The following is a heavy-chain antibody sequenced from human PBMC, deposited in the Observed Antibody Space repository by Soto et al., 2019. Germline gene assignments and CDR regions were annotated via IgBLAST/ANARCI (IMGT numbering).Heavy chain of an antibody. CDR2: ISSSGGNT. V-gene: IGHV3-23*01. Sequence: QPGGSLRLSCAASGFTFSDYAMTWVRQAPGKGLEWVSGISSSGGNTYYADSVKGRFTITRDNSKNTLSLQMDSLRAEDTAVYYCAKNGASSKTWYMWYYALDVWGQGTTVTVSS. D-gene: IGHD6-13*01. J-gene: IGHJ6*02. CDR1: GFTFSDYA. CDR3: AKNGASSKTWYMWYYALDV.